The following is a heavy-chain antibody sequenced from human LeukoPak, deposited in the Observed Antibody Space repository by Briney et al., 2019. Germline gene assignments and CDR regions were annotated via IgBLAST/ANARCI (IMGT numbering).Heavy chain of an antibody. CDR1: GGSISSGSYY. D-gene: IGHD1-26*01. Sequence: SETQSLTCTVSGGSISSGSYYWSWIRQPAGKGLEWIGRIYTSGSTNYNPSLKSRVTISVDTSKNQFSLKLSSVTAADTAVYYCARAVSYSAAWYYYYYMDVWGKGTTVTVSS. V-gene: IGHV4-61*02. CDR2: IYTSGST. CDR3: ARAVSYSAAWYYYYYMDV. J-gene: IGHJ6*03.